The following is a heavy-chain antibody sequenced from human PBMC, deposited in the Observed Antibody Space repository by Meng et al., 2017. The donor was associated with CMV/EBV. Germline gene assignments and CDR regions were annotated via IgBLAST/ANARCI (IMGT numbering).Heavy chain of an antibody. V-gene: IGHV3-30*04. CDR1: GFTFSSYA. Sequence: LSLTGAASGFTFSSYAMHWVRQAPGKGLEWVAVISYDGSNKYYADSVKGRFTISRDNSKNTLYLQMNSLRAEDTAVYYCARDQFMYSSSFGGMDVWGQGTTVTVSS. J-gene: IGHJ6*02. CDR3: ARDQFMYSSSFGGMDV. D-gene: IGHD6-6*01. CDR2: ISYDGSNK.